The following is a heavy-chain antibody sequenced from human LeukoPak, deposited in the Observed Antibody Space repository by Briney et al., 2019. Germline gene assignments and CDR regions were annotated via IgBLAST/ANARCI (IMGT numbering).Heavy chain of an antibody. J-gene: IGHJ4*02. CDR1: GGSFSGYY. V-gene: IGHV4-34*01. D-gene: IGHD3-3*01. CDR3: ARGRGYDFWSGYSGHYFDY. Sequence: SETLSLTCAVYGGSFSGYYWSWIRQPPGKGLEWIGEINHSGSTNYNPPLKSRVTISVDTSKKQSSLKLSSVTAADTAVYYCARGRGYDFWSGYSGHYFDYWGQGTPVTVSS. CDR2: INHSGST.